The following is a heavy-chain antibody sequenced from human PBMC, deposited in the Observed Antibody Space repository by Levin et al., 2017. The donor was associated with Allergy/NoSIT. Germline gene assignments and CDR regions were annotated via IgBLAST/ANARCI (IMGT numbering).Heavy chain of an antibody. CDR1: GYTFTNYG. J-gene: IGHJ4*02. CDR2: ISAFNGNT. Sequence: EASVKVSCKASGYTFTNYGFSWVRQAPGQGLEWMGWISAFNGNTHYAQKFQGRVTMTTDTSTSTAYMELRSLRSDDTAVYFCARDANDGSGSYIYWGQGTLVIVSS. CDR3: ARDANDGSGSYIY. V-gene: IGHV1-18*01. D-gene: IGHD3-10*01.